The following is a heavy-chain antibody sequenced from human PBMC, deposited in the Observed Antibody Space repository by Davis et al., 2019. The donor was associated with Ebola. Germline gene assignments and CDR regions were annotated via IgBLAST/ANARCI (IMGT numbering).Heavy chain of an antibody. J-gene: IGHJ6*04. CDR3: ARDILTLHGMDV. CDR1: GYTFTSYA. CDR2: ISAYNGNT. V-gene: IGHV1-18*01. Sequence: AASVKVSCKASGYTFTSYAMHWVRQAPGQGLEWMGWISAYNGNTNYAQKLQGRVTMTTDTSTSTAYMELRSLRSDDTAVYYCARDILTLHGMDVWGKGTTVTVSS. D-gene: IGHD3-9*01.